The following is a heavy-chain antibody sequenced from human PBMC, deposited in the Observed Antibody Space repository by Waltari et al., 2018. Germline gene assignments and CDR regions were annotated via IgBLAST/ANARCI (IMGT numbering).Heavy chain of an antibody. CDR3: ARERPEVVLQFLEWSAHYFDF. V-gene: IGHV1-18*01. D-gene: IGHD3-3*01. CDR2: ISAYNGST. Sequence: QVQLVQSEAEVKKPGASVKVSCKASGYTFGSYGLSWVRQATGQGLEWMGRISAYNGSTDYAQKLQGRVTMTTDTSTTTAYMELRSLRSDDTAVYYCARERPEVVLQFLEWSAHYFDFWGQGTLVTVSS. J-gene: IGHJ4*02. CDR1: GYTFGSYG.